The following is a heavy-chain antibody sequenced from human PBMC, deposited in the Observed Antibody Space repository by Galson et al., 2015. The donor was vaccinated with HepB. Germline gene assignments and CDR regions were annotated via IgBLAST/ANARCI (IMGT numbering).Heavy chain of an antibody. CDR1: GFTFSSYG. J-gene: IGHJ6*02. D-gene: IGHD3-9*01. CDR3: AKDSHFDGHYYYYGMDV. Sequence: SLRLSCAASGFTFSSYGMHWVRQAPGKGLEWVAVISYDGSNKYYADSVKGRFTISRDNSKNTLYLQMNNLRAEDTAVYYCAKDSHFDGHYYYYGMDVWGQGTTVTVSS. CDR2: ISYDGSNK. V-gene: IGHV3-30*18.